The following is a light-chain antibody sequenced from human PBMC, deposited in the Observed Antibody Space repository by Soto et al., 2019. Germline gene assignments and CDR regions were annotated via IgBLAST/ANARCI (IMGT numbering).Light chain of an antibody. CDR3: T. J-gene: IGKJ5*01. CDR1: QTVSSY. V-gene: IGKV3-20*01. Sequence: EHVLTQAPGTLSLYPGERATLSCRASQTVSSYLTWYQQRPGQAPRLLIYGASKRATGIPDRFSGSGSGTDFTLTISRLEPEDFGTSPITFGQGTRLEIK. CDR2: GAS.